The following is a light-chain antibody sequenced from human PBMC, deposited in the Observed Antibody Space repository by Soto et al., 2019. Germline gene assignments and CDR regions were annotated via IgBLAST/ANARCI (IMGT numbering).Light chain of an antibody. CDR2: GAS. Sequence: EIRVTQSPALVYVSPGERVTLSCRAIQSFNSIYLAWYQQKPGQAPRLLIYGASSRATGIPDRFSGSGSGTDFTLTISRLEPEDFAVYYCHQYDSWTFGQGTKVDIK. J-gene: IGKJ1*01. V-gene: IGKV3-20*01. CDR1: QSFNSIY. CDR3: HQYDSWT.